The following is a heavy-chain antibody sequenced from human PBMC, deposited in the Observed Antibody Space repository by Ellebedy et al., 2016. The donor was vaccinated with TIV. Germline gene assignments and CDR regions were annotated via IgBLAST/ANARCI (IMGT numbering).Heavy chain of an antibody. CDR2: IKSDGIST. CDR1: GFAFNLFR. CDR3: ASEKDARIS. D-gene: IGHD3-3*02. V-gene: IGHV3-74*01. J-gene: IGHJ4*02. Sequence: PGGSLRLSCAASGFAFNLFRMHWVRQAPGKGPVWVSFIKSDGISTNYADSVRGRFTISRDNAKNMLYLKMNSLAAADTGVYYCASEKDARISWGQGTHVTVSS.